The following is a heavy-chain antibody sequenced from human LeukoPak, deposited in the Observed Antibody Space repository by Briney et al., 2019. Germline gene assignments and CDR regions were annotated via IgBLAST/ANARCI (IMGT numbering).Heavy chain of an antibody. CDR2: IYHSGST. Sequence: PSETLSLTCTVSGGSISSGGYYWSWIRQPPGKGLEWIGYIYHSGSTYYNPSLKSRVTISVDRSKNQFSLKLSSVTAADTAVYYCASGPYYDFWSGYLQHTRDYWGQGTLVTVSS. CDR1: GGSISSGGYY. V-gene: IGHV4-30-2*01. J-gene: IGHJ4*02. D-gene: IGHD3-3*01. CDR3: ASGPYYDFWSGYLQHTRDY.